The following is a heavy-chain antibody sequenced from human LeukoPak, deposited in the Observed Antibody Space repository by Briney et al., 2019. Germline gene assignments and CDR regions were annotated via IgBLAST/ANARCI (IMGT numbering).Heavy chain of an antibody. J-gene: IGHJ3*02. CDR3: ARPSCGGDCYRPEDAFDI. CDR1: GFTFSSYG. V-gene: IGHV3-33*08. Sequence: PGGSLRLSCAASGFTFSSYGMHWVRQAPGKGLEWVAVIWYDGSNKYYADSVKGRFTISRDNSKNTLYPQMNSLRAEDTAVYYCARPSCGGDCYRPEDAFDIWGQGTMVTVSS. D-gene: IGHD2-21*02. CDR2: IWYDGSNK.